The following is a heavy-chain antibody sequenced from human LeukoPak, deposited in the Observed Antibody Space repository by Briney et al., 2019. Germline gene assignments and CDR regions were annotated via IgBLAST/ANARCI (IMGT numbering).Heavy chain of an antibody. D-gene: IGHD1-26*01. CDR1: GFTFSSYA. Sequence: GGSLRLSCAASGFTFSSYAMTWVRQPPGKGLEGVSSITGSTGNTYYADSVKGRFTISRDNSKNTLYLQMNSLRAEHTAVYYCAKRYSGSSGLYNFDYWGQGTLVTVSS. CDR3: AKRYSGSSGLYNFDY. J-gene: IGHJ4*02. V-gene: IGHV3-23*01. CDR2: ITGSTGNT.